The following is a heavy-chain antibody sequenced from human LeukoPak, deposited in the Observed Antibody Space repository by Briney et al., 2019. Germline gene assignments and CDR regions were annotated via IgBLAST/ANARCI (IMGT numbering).Heavy chain of an antibody. CDR3: ARARSGTYFDY. J-gene: IGHJ4*02. CDR1: GFTFSTYA. CDR2: MSYDGTNK. D-gene: IGHD1-26*01. V-gene: IGHV3-30*01. Sequence: GRSLRLSCAASGFTFSTYAMHWVRQAPGKGLEWVAVMSYDGTNKYYADSVKGRFTISRDTSKNTLYLHMNSLRAEDTAVCYCARARSGTYFDYWGQGTLVTVSS.